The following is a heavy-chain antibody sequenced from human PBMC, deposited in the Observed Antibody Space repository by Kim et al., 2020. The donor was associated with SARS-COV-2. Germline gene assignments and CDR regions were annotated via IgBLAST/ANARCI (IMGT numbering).Heavy chain of an antibody. CDR3: ARQKTPYYGDYVFDY. D-gene: IGHD4-17*01. J-gene: IGHJ4*02. Sequence: DSVKGRYTISRDNSKNSLELRMNSRRAEDTAVYYCARQKTPYYGDYVFDYWGQGTLVTVSS. V-gene: IGHV3-11*04.